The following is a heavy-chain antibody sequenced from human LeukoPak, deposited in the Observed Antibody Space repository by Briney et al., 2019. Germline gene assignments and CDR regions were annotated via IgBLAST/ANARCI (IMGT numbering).Heavy chain of an antibody. Sequence: GGSLRLSCAASGFTVSSKYMSWVRQAPGKGLEWVSVIYSGGSTYYADSVRGRFTISRDNSKNTVDLQMNSLRVEDTAVYYCAMRGDTWYDCWGQGTLVTVSS. V-gene: IGHV3-53*01. CDR1: GFTVSSKY. J-gene: IGHJ4*02. CDR3: AMRGDTWYDC. D-gene: IGHD6-13*01. CDR2: IYSGGST.